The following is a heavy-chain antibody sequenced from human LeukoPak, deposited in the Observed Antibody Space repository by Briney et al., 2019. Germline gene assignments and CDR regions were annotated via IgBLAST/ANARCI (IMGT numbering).Heavy chain of an antibody. CDR3: ARDPSSSPTGVGY. V-gene: IGHV4-59*01. Sequence: SETLSLTCTVSGVSISSYYWSWIRQPPGKGLEWSGYIYYSGSTNYNPSLKSRVTISVDTSKNQFSLQLSSVTAADTAVYYCARDPSSSPTGVGYWGQGTLVTVSS. D-gene: IGHD6-6*01. CDR2: IYYSGST. CDR1: GVSISSYY. J-gene: IGHJ4*02.